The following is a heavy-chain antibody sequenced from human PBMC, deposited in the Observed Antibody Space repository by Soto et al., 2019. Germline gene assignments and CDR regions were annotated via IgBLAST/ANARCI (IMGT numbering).Heavy chain of an antibody. Sequence: QVQLVQSGAEVKKPGSSVKVSCKASGGTFSSYAISWVRQAPGQGLEWMGGIIPIFGTANYAQKFQGRVTITADESTGTAYMELSSLRSEDTAVYYCARESRYCHGGSCYFLPGIDYWGQGTLVTVSS. D-gene: IGHD2-15*01. V-gene: IGHV1-69*12. J-gene: IGHJ4*02. CDR2: IIPIFGTA. CDR1: GGTFSSYA. CDR3: ARESRYCHGGSCYFLPGIDY.